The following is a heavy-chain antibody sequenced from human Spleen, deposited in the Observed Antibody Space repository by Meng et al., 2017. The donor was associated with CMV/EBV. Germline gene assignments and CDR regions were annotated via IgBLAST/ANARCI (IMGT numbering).Heavy chain of an antibody. CDR2: IYSGGKT. CDR3: ARGSRGAVAGTVDY. J-gene: IGHJ4*01. D-gene: IGHD6-19*01. CDR1: GFTVSSNY. Sequence: GESLKISCAASGFTVSSNYMSWVRQAPGKGLEWVSVIYSGGKTYYADSVKGRFTISRDNSKNTVFLQMNSLRTEDTAVYFCARGSRGAVAGTVDYWGHGTLVTVSS. V-gene: IGHV3-53*05.